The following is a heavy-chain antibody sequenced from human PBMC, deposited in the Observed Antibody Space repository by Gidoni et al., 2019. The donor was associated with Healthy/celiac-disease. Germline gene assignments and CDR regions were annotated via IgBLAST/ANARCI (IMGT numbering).Heavy chain of an antibody. J-gene: IGHJ4*02. Sequence: QVQLQQWGAGLLKPSETLSLTCAGSGGSFSGYYWSCIRQPPGKGLEWMGESNHSGRTNYNPSLKSRVTISVDTSKNQCSLKLSSVTAADTAVYYCAYDSSGYYYGGFDYWGQGTLVTVSS. D-gene: IGHD3-22*01. V-gene: IGHV4-34*01. CDR1: GGSFSGYY. CDR2: SNHSGRT. CDR3: AYDSSGYYYGGFDY.